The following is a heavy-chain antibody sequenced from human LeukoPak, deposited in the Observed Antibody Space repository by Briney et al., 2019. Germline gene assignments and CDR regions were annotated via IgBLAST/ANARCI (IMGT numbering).Heavy chain of an antibody. CDR2: IYHSGST. J-gene: IGHJ5*02. CDR3: ARRFRGGPNWFDP. D-gene: IGHD2-15*01. V-gene: IGHV4-39*02. CDR1: GGSISTTNYY. Sequence: ETLSLTCTVSGGSISTTNYYWGWIRQPPGKGLEWIGSIYHSGSTNYNPSLKSRVTISVDTSRNHFSLKLYSVTAADTAVYYCARRFRGGPNWFDPWGQGTLVTVSS.